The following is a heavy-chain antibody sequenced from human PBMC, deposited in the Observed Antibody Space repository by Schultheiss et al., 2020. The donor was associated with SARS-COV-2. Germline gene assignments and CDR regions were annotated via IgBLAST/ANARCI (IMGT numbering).Heavy chain of an antibody. V-gene: IGHV4-39*01. CDR3: ARLRRDGYNQDY. J-gene: IGHJ4*02. CDR1: GGSISSYY. D-gene: IGHD5-24*01. Sequence: SETLSLTCTVSGGSISSYYWSWIRQPPGKGLEWIGSIYYSGSTYYNPSLKSRVTISVDTSKNQFSLKLSSVTAADTAVYYCARLRRDGYNQDYWGQGTLVTVSS. CDR2: IYYSGST.